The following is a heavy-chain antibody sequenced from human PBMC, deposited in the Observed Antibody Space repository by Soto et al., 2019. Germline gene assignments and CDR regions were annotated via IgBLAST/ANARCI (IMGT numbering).Heavy chain of an antibody. CDR3: ARHRRSESRRFLDC. CDR1: GYTFTNNW. J-gene: IGHJ4*01. CDR2: INPNDSDT. V-gene: IGHV5-51*01. D-gene: IGHD3-10*01. Sequence: GESLKISCQGSGYTFTNNWIGWVRQMPGKGLEWMGIINPNDSDTRYSPSFQGQVTISVDKSINTAYLQWSSLRASDTAMYYCARHRRSESRRFLDCWGHGTLVTVSS.